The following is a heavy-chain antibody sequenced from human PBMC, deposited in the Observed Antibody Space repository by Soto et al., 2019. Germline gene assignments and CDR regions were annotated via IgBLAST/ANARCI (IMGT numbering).Heavy chain of an antibody. Sequence: QVQLQESCPGLVKPSETLSLTCTVSGGSVSSGSYYWSWIRQPPGKGLEWIGYIYYSGSTNYNPSLKSRVTITVDTSKNQFSLKLSSVTAADTAVYYCASAFNPEVIDDWGQGTLVTVSS. CDR1: GGSVSSGSYY. CDR3: ASAFNPEVIDD. D-gene: IGHD3-3*02. V-gene: IGHV4-61*01. CDR2: IYYSGST. J-gene: IGHJ4*02.